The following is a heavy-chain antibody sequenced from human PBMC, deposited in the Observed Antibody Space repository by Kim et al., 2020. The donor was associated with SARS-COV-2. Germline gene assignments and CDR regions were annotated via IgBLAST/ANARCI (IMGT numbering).Heavy chain of an antibody. V-gene: IGHV4-4*07. D-gene: IGHD1-26*01. CDR3: AGGDHTPYWGYCFEY. Sequence: SETLSLTCTVSGGSIGSYYWSWIRQPAGKGLEWIGRIHTSGTTNYNPSLKSRVTMSVDTSKNQFSLKMTSVTAADTAVYYCAGGDHTPYWGYCFEYWGRGTRVTVSS. J-gene: IGHJ4*02. CDR2: IHTSGTT. CDR1: GGSIGSYY.